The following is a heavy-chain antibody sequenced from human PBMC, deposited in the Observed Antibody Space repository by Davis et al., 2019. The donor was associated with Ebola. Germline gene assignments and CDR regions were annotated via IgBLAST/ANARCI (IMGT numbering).Heavy chain of an antibody. D-gene: IGHD4-17*01. Sequence: PSETLSLTCTVSGGSISSGGYYWSWIRQPPGKGLEWIGYIYYSGSTYYNPSLKSRVTISVDTSKNQFSLKLSSVTAADTAVYYCARDSLTATTYYYYYGMDVWGQGTTVTVSS. V-gene: IGHV4-31*03. CDR2: IYYSGST. CDR1: GGSISSGGYY. CDR3: ARDSLTATTYYYYYGMDV. J-gene: IGHJ6*02.